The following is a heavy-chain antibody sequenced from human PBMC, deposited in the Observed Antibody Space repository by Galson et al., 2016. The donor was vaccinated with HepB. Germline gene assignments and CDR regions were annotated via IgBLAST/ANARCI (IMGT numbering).Heavy chain of an antibody. V-gene: IGHV1-18*01. J-gene: IGHJ5*02. CDR1: GYVFSSYG. CDR3: ARYCSANRCPRGWFAP. Sequence: SVKVSCKASGYVFSSYGITWVRQAPGQGLEWMGWISPYSVHTVYGRTVQGRLTMTTDTSTNTAYMELRSLGSDDTAIYYCARYCSANRCPRGWFAPWGQGALVTVSS. D-gene: IGHD2-15*01. CDR2: ISPYSVHT.